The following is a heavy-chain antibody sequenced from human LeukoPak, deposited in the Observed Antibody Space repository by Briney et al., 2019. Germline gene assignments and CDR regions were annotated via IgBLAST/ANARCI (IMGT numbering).Heavy chain of an antibody. V-gene: IGHV4-38-2*01. CDR3: ARLRKGEDYFDY. Sequence: KPSETLSHTCAVSGYSISSGYYWGWIRQPPGKGLEWIGSIYHSGSTYYNPSLKSRVTISVDTSKNQFSLKLSSVTAADTAVYYCARLRKGEDYFDYWGQGTLVTVSS. D-gene: IGHD3-10*01. J-gene: IGHJ4*02. CDR1: GYSISSGYY. CDR2: IYHSGST.